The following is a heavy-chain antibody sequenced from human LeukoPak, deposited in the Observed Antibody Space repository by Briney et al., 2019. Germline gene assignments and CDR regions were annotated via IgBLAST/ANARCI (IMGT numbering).Heavy chain of an antibody. V-gene: IGHV1-2*02. CDR2: INPNSGGT. D-gene: IGHD5-18*01. CDR3: AREMGYSYGRQNFDY. CDR1: GYTFTGYY. Sequence: ASVKVSCKASGYTFTGYYIHWVRQAPGQGLEWMGWINPNSGGTNYAQKFQGRVTMTRDTSISTAYMELSRLRSDDTAVYYCAREMGYSYGRQNFDYWGQGTLVTVSS. J-gene: IGHJ4*02.